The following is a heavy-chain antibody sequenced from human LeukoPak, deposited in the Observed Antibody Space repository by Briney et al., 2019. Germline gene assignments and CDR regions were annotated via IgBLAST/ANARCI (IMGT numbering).Heavy chain of an antibody. J-gene: IGHJ4*02. D-gene: IGHD1-26*01. CDR1: GYTFTSYD. Sequence: ASVTVSCQASGYTFTSYDINWVRQATGQGLEWMGWISAYNGNTNYAQKLQGRVTMTTDTSTSTAYMELRRLRSDDTAVYYCARGSYEDYWGQGTLITVSS. CDR2: ISAYNGNT. V-gene: IGHV1-18*01. CDR3: ARGSYEDY.